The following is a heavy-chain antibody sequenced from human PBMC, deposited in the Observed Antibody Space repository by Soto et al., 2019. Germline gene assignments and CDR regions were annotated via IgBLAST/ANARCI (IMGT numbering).Heavy chain of an antibody. Sequence: ASVKVSFKASGYTFTSYYMHWVRQAPGQGLEWMGIINPSGGSTSYAQKFQGRVTMTRDTSTSTVYMELSSLRSEDTAVYYCARGGATRGDYYYYGMDVWGQGTTVTVSS. J-gene: IGHJ6*02. V-gene: IGHV1-46*01. CDR1: GYTFTSYY. CDR3: ARGGATRGDYYYYGMDV. CDR2: INPSGGST. D-gene: IGHD6-6*01.